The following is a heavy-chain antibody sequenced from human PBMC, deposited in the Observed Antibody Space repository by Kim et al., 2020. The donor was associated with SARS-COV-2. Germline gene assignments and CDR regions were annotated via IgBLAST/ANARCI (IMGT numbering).Heavy chain of an antibody. D-gene: IGHD3-3*01. CDR2: IRSNGGST. V-gene: IGHV3-64D*06. CDR1: GFTFSSYA. CDR3: VKGVSEYYDFWSWTMAGAQNWFDP. Sequence: GGSLRLSCSASGFTFSSYAMHWVRQAPGKGLEYVSAIRSNGGSTYYADSVKGRFTISRDNSKNTLYLQMSSLRAEDTAVYYCVKGVSEYYDFWSWTMAGAQNWFDPWGQGTLVTVSS. J-gene: IGHJ5*02.